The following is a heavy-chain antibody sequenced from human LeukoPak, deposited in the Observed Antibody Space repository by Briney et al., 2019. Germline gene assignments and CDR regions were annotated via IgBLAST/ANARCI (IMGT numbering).Heavy chain of an antibody. J-gene: IGHJ4*02. CDR2: INGGGSNT. V-gene: IGHV3-23*01. CDR1: GFTFNTYV. CDR3: ARGRDGSQSPIDD. D-gene: IGHD5-24*01. Sequence: PGGSLRLSCAASGFTFNTYVMSWVRQSPGKGLEWVSAINGGGSNTYYADSVKGRFTISRDNAKNSLYLQMNSLRAEDTAVYYCARGRDGSQSPIDDWGQGTLVTVSS.